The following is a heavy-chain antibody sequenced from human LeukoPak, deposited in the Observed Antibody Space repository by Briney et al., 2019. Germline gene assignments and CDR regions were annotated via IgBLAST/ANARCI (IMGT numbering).Heavy chain of an antibody. CDR1: GGTFSSYA. Sequence: SVKVSCKASGGTFSSYAISWVRQAPGQGLEWMGGIIPIFGTANYAQKFQGRVTITADESTSTAYMELSSLRSEDTAVYYCARDRGYSSGWNDYWGQGTLVTVSS. J-gene: IGHJ4*02. D-gene: IGHD6-19*01. V-gene: IGHV1-69*13. CDR2: IIPIFGTA. CDR3: ARDRGYSSGWNDY.